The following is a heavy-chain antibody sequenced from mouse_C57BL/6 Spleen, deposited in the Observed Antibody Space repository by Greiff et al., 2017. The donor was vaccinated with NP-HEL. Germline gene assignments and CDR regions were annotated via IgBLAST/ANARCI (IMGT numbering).Heavy chain of an antibody. V-gene: IGHV1-76*01. CDR1: GYTFTDYY. D-gene: IGHD1-1*01. CDR2: IYPGSGNT. CDR3: ARHYGSSYDWYFDV. J-gene: IGHJ1*03. Sequence: QVQLKQSGAELVRPGASVKLSCKASGYTFTDYYINWVKQRPGQGLEWIARIYPGSGNTYYNEKFKGKATLTAEKSSSTAYMQLSSLTSEDSAVYFCARHYGSSYDWYFDVWGTGTTVTVSS.